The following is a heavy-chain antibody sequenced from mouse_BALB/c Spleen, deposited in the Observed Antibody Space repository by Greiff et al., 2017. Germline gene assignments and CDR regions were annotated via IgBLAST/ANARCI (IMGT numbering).Heavy chain of an antibody. Sequence: EVHLVESGGGLVQPGGSLKLSCAASGFTFSSYGMSWVRQTPDKRLELVATINSNGGSTYYPDSVKGRFTISRDNAKNTLYLQMSSLKSEDTAMYYCAREDYDGYYGFAYWGQGTLVTVSA. CDR2: INSNGGST. V-gene: IGHV5-6-3*01. CDR3: AREDYDGYYGFAY. CDR1: GFTFSSYG. D-gene: IGHD2-3*01. J-gene: IGHJ3*01.